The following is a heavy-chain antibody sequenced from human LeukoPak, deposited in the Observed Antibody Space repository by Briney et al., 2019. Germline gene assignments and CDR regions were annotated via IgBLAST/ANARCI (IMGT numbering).Heavy chain of an antibody. V-gene: IGHV1-8*01. J-gene: IGHJ4*02. CDR3: AKGVAARPIDY. CDR2: MNPNSGNT. D-gene: IGHD6-6*01. Sequence: ASVKVSCKASRYTFTNYDINWVRQATGQGLEWMGWMNPNSGNTGYAQKFQGRVTMTRNTSISTAYMELSSLRSEDTAVYYCAKGVAARPIDYWGQGTLVTVSS. CDR1: RYTFTNYD.